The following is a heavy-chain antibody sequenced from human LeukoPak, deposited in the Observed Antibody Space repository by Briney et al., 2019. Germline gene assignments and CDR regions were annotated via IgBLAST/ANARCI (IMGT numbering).Heavy chain of an antibody. CDR1: GFTFCLSS. CDR3: ARDSRSHCGTAACYGPYFDY. CDR2: IRDSGTTI. Sequence: PGGSLRLSCTASGFTFCLSSMNWVRQAPGKGLEWVAYIRDSGTTIYYADSVKGGFTISRDNAKNSLNLQMNSLTAVDTAVYVCARDSRSHCGTAACYGPYFDYWGQGILVTVSS. V-gene: IGHV3-48*01. D-gene: IGHD2-2*01. J-gene: IGHJ4*02.